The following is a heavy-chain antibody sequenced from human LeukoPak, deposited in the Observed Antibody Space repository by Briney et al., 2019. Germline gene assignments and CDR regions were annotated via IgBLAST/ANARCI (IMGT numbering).Heavy chain of an antibody. CDR3: ARGLRSSWYFDY. CDR2: INHSGST. CDR1: GGSFSGYY. D-gene: IGHD6-13*01. Sequence: SETLSRTCAVYGGSFSGYYWSWIRQPPGKGLEWIGEINHSGSTNYNPSLKSRVTISVDTSKNQFSLKLSSVTAADTAVYYCARGLRSSWYFDYWGQGTLDTVSS. J-gene: IGHJ4*02. V-gene: IGHV4-34*01.